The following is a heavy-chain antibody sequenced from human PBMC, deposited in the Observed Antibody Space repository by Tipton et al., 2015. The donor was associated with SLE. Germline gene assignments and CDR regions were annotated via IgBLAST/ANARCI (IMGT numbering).Heavy chain of an antibody. D-gene: IGHD4-17*01. CDR3: ARDVEDLRSSPPAHGFDI. J-gene: IGHJ3*02. CDR2: IHERGST. V-gene: IGHV4-38-2*02. CDR1: GYSISSGYY. Sequence: TLSLTCKVSGYSISSGYYWGWIRQSPGKGLEWIGSIHERGSTFYNPSLQSRVTLSVDTSKNQFSLKLTSVTAADTAVYYCARDVEDLRSSPPAHGFDIWGQGTIVTVSS.